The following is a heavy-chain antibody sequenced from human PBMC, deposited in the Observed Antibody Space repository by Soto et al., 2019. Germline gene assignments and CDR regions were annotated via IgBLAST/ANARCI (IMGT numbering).Heavy chain of an antibody. D-gene: IGHD1-26*01. J-gene: IGHJ3*02. CDR3: ARDSFQIEGWELLADAFDI. Sequence: GGSLRLSCAASGFTFSSYGMHWVRQAPGKGLEWVAVIWYDGSNKYYADSVKGRFTISRDNSKNTLYLQMNSLRAEDTAVYYCARDSFQIEGWELLADAFDIWGQGTMVTVSS. V-gene: IGHV3-33*01. CDR1: GFTFSSYG. CDR2: IWYDGSNK.